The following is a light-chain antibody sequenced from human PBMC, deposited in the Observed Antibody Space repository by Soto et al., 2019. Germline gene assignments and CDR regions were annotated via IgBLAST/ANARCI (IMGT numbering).Light chain of an antibody. CDR1: QSVTSNY. V-gene: IGKV3-20*01. CDR3: QHDVAKPLR. Sequence: EIELTHPPGTLSVSPKYRATLSFRPSQSVTSNYLAWYQQKPGPAPRLLVYGASSRATGISDRFSGSGSGTDFTLTISSLEPEDFAVYYCQHDVAKPLRFGQGTRLEIK. CDR2: GAS. J-gene: IGKJ5*01.